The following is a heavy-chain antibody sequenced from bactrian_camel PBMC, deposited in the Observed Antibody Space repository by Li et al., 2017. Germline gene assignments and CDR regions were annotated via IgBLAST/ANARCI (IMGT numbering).Heavy chain of an antibody. CDR2: VDKDGST. V-gene: IGHV3S9*01. Sequence: HVQLVESGGGSVQAGESLRLSCTISGVSFSRACMGWFRQTPGEEPEGVASVDKDGSTDYGNSVKGRFTISRDDAEKTVTLQMNSLKANDTALYYCAATSDGWFGFWEHWGKGTQVTVS. CDR3: AATSDGWFGFWEH. CDR1: GVSFSRAC. J-gene: IGHJ4*01. D-gene: IGHD5*01.